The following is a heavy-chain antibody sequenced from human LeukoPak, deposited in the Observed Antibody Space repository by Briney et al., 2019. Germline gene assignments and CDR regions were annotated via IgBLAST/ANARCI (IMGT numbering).Heavy chain of an antibody. CDR2: ISYSGST. Sequence: SETLSLACTVSGGSVSGLYWSSIRQSPGKGLEWIGFISYSGSTNYNPSLKSRVTISVDMSKNQFSLKLSSVTAADTAVYYCARDLVSSHWFDPWGQGTLVTVSS. D-gene: IGHD2-8*01. J-gene: IGHJ5*02. CDR1: GGSVSGLY. CDR3: ARDLVSSHWFDP. V-gene: IGHV4-59*02.